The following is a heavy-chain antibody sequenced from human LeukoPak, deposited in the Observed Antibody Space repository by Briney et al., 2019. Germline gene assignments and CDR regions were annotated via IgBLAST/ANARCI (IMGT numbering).Heavy chain of an antibody. D-gene: IGHD3-3*01. V-gene: IGHV1-8*01. J-gene: IGHJ6*02. CDR2: MNPNSGNT. CDR1: GYTFTSYD. Sequence: GASVKVSCKASGYTFTSYDINWVRQATGQGLEWMGWMNPNSGNTGYAQKFQGRVTMTRNTSISTAYMELSSLRSEDTAVYYCARGATLGSGYLSVGYYYYGMDVWGQGTTVTVSS. CDR3: ARGATLGSGYLSVGYYYYGMDV.